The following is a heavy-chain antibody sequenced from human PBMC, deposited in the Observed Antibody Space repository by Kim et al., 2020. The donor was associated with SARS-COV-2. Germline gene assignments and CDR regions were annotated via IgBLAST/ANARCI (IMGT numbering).Heavy chain of an antibody. V-gene: IGHV1-3*01. D-gene: IGHD6-13*01. J-gene: IGHJ6*02. CDR3: AKGSWPAVGGVAFVV. Sequence: ASVKVSCKASGYTFTSYAMHWVRQAPGQRLEWMGWINAGNGNTKYSQKFQGRVTITRDTSASTAYMELSSLRSEDTAVYYCAKGSWPAVGGVAFVVWGQGTTVTVSS. CDR2: INAGNGNT. CDR1: GYTFTSYA.